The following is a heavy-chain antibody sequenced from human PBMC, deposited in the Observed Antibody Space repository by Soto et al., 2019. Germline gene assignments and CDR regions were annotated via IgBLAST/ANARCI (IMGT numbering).Heavy chain of an antibody. J-gene: IGHJ6*02. CDR1: GFSLSTGGVG. Sequence: QITLKESGPALVKPTQTLTLTCTISGFSLSTGGVGVGWIRQPPGKALEWLALIYWDDDKRYSPSLRSRLTIPQEPPKNQVVLTMANLDPVDTATYYCAHSRCGGDCLQSYSSHYYYGMDVWGQGTTVTVSS. V-gene: IGHV2-5*02. CDR3: AHSRCGGDCLQSYSSHYYYGMDV. D-gene: IGHD2-21*02. CDR2: IYWDDDK.